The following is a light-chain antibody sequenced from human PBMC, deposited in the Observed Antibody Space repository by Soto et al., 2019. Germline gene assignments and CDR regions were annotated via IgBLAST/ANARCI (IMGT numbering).Light chain of an antibody. J-gene: IGKJ1*01. Sequence: DIQMTQSPSSLSASVGDRVTITCQASQDISNYLNWYQQKPGKAPKLLIYDASNLETGGPSRFSGSGSGTDFTFSISSRQPEDIATYYCQQYDNLPWTFGQGTKVEIK. CDR3: QQYDNLPWT. CDR1: QDISNY. CDR2: DAS. V-gene: IGKV1-33*01.